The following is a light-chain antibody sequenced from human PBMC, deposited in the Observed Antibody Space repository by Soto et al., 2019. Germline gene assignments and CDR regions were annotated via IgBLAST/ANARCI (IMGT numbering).Light chain of an antibody. Sequence: QPVLTQSPSASASLGASVKLTCTLSSGHSTYAIAWHQQQPEKGPRYLMKVNSDGSHSKGDGIPDRFSGSSSGAERYLTISSLQSEDEADYYCQTWGTGSLWVFGGGTKLTVL. CDR2: VNSDGSH. CDR3: QTWGTGSLWV. CDR1: SGHSTYA. J-gene: IGLJ3*02. V-gene: IGLV4-69*01.